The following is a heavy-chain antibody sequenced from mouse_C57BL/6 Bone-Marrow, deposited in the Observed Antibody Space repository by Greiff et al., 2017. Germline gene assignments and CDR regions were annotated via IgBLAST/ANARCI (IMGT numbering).Heavy chain of an antibody. CDR3: ARDYYDYY. V-gene: IGHV1-50*01. CDR2: IDPSDSYT. D-gene: IGHD2-4*01. Sequence: QVQLQQPGAELVKPGASVKLSCKASGYTFTSYWMQWVKQRPGQGLEWIGEIDPSDSYTNYNQKFKGKATLTVDTSSSTAYMQLSSLTSEDSAVYYCARDYYDYYWGQGTTLTVSS. CDR1: GYTFTSYW. J-gene: IGHJ2*01.